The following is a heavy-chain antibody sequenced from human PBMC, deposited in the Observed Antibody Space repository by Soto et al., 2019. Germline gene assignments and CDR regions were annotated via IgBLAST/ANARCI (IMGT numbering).Heavy chain of an antibody. J-gene: IGHJ4*02. D-gene: IGHD2-2*01. CDR1: GYMFTSYG. CDR3: ARDIYCTSTNCPIDY. Sequence: QVPLVQSGAEVKKPGASVRVSCKASGYMFTSYGITWVRQAPGQGLEWMGWISADNANTDYAQKFRGRVAMATDTSTSTAYMELMSLRSDDTAVYYCARDIYCTSTNCPIDYWGQGTLVTVSS. V-gene: IGHV1-18*01. CDR2: ISADNANT.